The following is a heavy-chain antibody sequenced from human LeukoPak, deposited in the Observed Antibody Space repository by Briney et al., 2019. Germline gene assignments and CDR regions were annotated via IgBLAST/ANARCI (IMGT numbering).Heavy chain of an antibody. J-gene: IGHJ4*02. D-gene: IGHD6-19*01. CDR2: TYYRSRWYN. CDR3: ARVTEKQYLPFDS. Sequence: SQTLSLTCAISGDSVSSNSAAWNWIRQSPPRGLEWLGRTYYRSRWYNEYALSVKGRITINPDTSKNQFSLQLNSVTPEDTAVYYCARVTEKQYLPFDSWGQGTLVTVSS. CDR1: GDSVSSNSAA. V-gene: IGHV6-1*01.